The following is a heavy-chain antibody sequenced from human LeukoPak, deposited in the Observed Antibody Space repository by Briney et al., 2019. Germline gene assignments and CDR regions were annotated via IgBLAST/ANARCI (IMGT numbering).Heavy chain of an antibody. CDR1: GGSITSYY. V-gene: IGHV4-59*08. CDR3: ARYTYSYGSGSYYGHYYYGMDV. D-gene: IGHD3-10*01. J-gene: IGHJ6*02. CDR2: IYDSGST. Sequence: SETLSLTCTVSGGSITSYYWNWIRQPPGTGLEWIGYIYDSGSTNYNPSLKSRVTISVDTSKNQFSLKLSSVTAADTAVYYCARYTYSYGSGSYYGHYYYGMDVWGQGTTVTVSS.